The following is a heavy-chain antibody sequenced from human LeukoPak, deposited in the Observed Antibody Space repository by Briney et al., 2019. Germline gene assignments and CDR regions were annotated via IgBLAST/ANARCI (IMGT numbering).Heavy chain of an antibody. J-gene: IGHJ4*02. V-gene: IGHV4-59*08. CDR3: ARLYLPATRFDY. CDR2: IYYSGST. CDR1: GGSISSSY. D-gene: IGHD5-24*01. Sequence: SETLSLTRTVSGGSISSSYWSWIRQPPGKGLEWIGYIYYSGSTNYNPSLKSRVTISVDTSKNQFSLKLTPVTAADTAVYYCARLYLPATRFDYWGQGTLVTVSS.